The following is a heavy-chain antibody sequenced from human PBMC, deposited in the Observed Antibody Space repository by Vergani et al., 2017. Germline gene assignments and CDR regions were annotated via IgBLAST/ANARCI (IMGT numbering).Heavy chain of an antibody. D-gene: IGHD6-19*01. Sequence: EVQLVESGGGLVKPGGSLRLSCAASGFTFSSYSMNWVRQAPGKGLEWVSSISSSSSYIYYADSVKGRFTSSRDNAKNSLYLKMNSLRAEDTAVYYCARDSLLYSSGCVDNWFDPWGQGTLVTVSS. J-gene: IGHJ5*02. CDR1: GFTFSSYS. CDR2: ISSSSSYI. V-gene: IGHV3-21*01. CDR3: ARDSLLYSSGCVDNWFDP.